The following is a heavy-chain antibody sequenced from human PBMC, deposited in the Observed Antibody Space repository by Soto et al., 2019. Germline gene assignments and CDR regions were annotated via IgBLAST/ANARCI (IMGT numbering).Heavy chain of an antibody. CDR2: IYPGDSDT. J-gene: IGHJ4*02. D-gene: IGHD4-17*01. Sequence: LGESLKISCKASGYSFTSYWIAWVRQMPGKGLEWMGIIYPGDSDTRYSPSFQGQVTISADKSIGTAYLQWSSLKASDTAIYYCARQGLAVTIDYWGQGTLVTVSS. V-gene: IGHV5-51*01. CDR1: GYSFTSYW. CDR3: ARQGLAVTIDY.